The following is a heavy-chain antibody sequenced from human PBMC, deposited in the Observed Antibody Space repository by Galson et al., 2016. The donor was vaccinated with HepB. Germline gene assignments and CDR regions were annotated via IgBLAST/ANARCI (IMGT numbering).Heavy chain of an antibody. V-gene: IGHV3-23*01. D-gene: IGHD3-10*01. Sequence: SLRLSCAGSGFTFSKHAVSWVRQAPGKGLEWVSGISGSGATTSYADSVEGRFTISRENSKNTVFLQMNSLRADDTAVYYCARSEAPSYFYFLGVWGKGATVTVSS. CDR3: ARSEAPSYFYFLGV. J-gene: IGHJ6*03. CDR2: ISGSGATT. CDR1: GFTFSKHA.